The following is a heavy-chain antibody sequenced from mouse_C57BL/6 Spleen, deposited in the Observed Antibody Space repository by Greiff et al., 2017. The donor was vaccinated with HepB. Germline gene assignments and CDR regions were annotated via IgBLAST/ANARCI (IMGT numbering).Heavy chain of an antibody. J-gene: IGHJ4*01. V-gene: IGHV2-6-1*01. Sequence: VKLVESGPGLVAPSQSLSITCTVSGFSLTSYGVHWVRQPPGKGLEWLVVIWSDGSTTYNSALKSRLSISKDNSKSQVFLKMNSLQTDDTAMYYCARHSLYYYGSSYAMDYWGQGTSVTVSS. D-gene: IGHD1-1*01. CDR3: ARHSLYYYGSSYAMDY. CDR2: IWSDGST. CDR1: GFSLTSYG.